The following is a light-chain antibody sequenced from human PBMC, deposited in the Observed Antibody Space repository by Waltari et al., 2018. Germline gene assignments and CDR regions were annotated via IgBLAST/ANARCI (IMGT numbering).Light chain of an antibody. V-gene: IGLV2-8*01. CDR1: SSDVGGYNY. J-gene: IGLJ1*01. Sequence: QSALTQPPSASGSPGQSVTISCTGTSSDVGGYNYVSWYQQPPGKAPKIMIYDVSKRPAGAPGRFSCSKSGNLASLAVSGRQAEDEADYYCSSYAGDSTFLFGTGTKVAVL. CDR3: SSYAGDSTFL. CDR2: DVS.